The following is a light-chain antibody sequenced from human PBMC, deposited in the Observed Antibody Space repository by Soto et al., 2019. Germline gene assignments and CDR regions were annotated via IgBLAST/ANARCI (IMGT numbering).Light chain of an antibody. Sequence: EIVLTQSPGTLSLSPGERATLSCRASQNVASNYLAWYQQSRGQPPRLLIYGASSRATGIRDRFSGSGSGTDFTLSISRLEPADFAVYHCQQYATSPWTFGQGTKVEIK. CDR3: QQYATSPWT. J-gene: IGKJ1*01. CDR2: GAS. CDR1: QNVASNY. V-gene: IGKV3-20*01.